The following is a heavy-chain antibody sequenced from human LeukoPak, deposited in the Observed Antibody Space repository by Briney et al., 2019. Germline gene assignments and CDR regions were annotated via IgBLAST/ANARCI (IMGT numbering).Heavy chain of an antibody. V-gene: IGHV1-2*04. CDR2: INPNSGGT. CDR1: GYTFTGYY. D-gene: IGHD3-16*01. J-gene: IGHJ6*02. Sequence: GASVKVSCKASGYTFTGYYMHWVRQAPGQGLEWMGWINPNSGGTNYAQKFQGWVTMTRDTSISTAYMELSRLRSDDTAVYYCARDLSPVGIPVGDYYYGMDVWGQGTTVTVSS. CDR3: ARDLSPVGIPVGDYYYGMDV.